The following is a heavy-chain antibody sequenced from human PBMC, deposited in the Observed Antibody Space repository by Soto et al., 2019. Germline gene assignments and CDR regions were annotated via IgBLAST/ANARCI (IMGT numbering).Heavy chain of an antibody. D-gene: IGHD6-19*01. CDR1: GYTLTELS. CDR2: FDPEDGET. CDR3: AKVAGTSVTPFDY. Sequence: GASVKVSCKVSGYTLTELSMHWVRQAPGKGLEWMGGFDPEDGETIYAQKFQGRVTTTEDTSTDTAYMELSSLRSEDTAVYYCAKVAGTSVTPFDYWGQGTLVTVSS. J-gene: IGHJ4*02. V-gene: IGHV1-24*01.